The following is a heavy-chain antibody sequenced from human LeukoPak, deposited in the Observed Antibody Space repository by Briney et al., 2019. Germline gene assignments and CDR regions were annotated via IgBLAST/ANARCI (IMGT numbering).Heavy chain of an antibody. J-gene: IGHJ4*02. Sequence: ASVKVSCKASGYTFTSYGISWVRQAPGQGLEWMGIINPSGGSTSYAQKFQGRVTMTRDMSTSTVYMELSSLRSEDTAVYYCARDRVGASDYWGQGTLVTVSS. CDR1: GYTFTSYG. CDR3: ARDRVGASDY. V-gene: IGHV1-46*01. D-gene: IGHD1-26*01. CDR2: INPSGGST.